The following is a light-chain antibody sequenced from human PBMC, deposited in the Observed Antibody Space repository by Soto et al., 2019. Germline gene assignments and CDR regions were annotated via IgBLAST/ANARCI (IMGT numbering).Light chain of an antibody. CDR2: GNN. Sequence: QSVLTQPPSVSGAPGQRVTISCTGSSSNIGAGYDVHWYQQLPGTAPKRLIYGNNNRPSGVPDRFSGSKSGTSASLAITGLQAEDEADYYCQSYDSSLNNYVFGTGTKVTVL. CDR3: QSYDSSLNNYV. J-gene: IGLJ1*01. V-gene: IGLV1-40*01. CDR1: SSNIGAGYD.